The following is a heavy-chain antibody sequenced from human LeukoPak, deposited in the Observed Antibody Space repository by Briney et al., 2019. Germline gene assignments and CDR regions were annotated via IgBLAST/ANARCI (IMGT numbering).Heavy chain of an antibody. D-gene: IGHD3-22*01. CDR1: GFTFSSYG. V-gene: IGHV3-30*03. J-gene: IGHJ4*02. CDR2: ISNDGSNK. Sequence: GGSLRLSCAASGFTFSSYGMHWVRQAPGKGLEWVAIISNDGSNKYCADSVKGRFTISRDNSKNTLYLQMNSLRAEDTAVYYCARGSTYYDSSGQVPFDYWGQGTLVTVSS. CDR3: ARGSTYYDSSGQVPFDY.